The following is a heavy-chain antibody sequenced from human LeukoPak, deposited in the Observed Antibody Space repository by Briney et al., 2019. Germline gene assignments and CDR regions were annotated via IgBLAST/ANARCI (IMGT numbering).Heavy chain of an antibody. D-gene: IGHD3-10*01. CDR1: GYSISSGYY. Sequence: SETLSLTCTVSGYSISSGYYWGWIRQPPGKGLEWIGSIYHTGSTFYNPSLKSRVTISVDNSKNQFSLRLNSVTAADTAVYYCARELWFANAPGSWLDPWGQGTLVTVSS. CDR2: IYHTGST. J-gene: IGHJ5*02. V-gene: IGHV4-38-2*02. CDR3: ARELWFANAPGSWLDP.